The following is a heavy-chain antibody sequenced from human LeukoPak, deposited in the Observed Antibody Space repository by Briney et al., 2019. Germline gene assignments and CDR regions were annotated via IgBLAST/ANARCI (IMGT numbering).Heavy chain of an antibody. Sequence: GEPLKISCKGSGYSFTSYWITWVRQMPGKGLEWMGKIDPRDSYINYSPSFQGYVTISADKSISTAYLQWSSLKASDTAMYYCARRFDYWGQGTLVTVSS. CDR3: ARRFDY. V-gene: IGHV5-10-1*01. J-gene: IGHJ4*02. CDR2: IDPRDSYI. CDR1: GYSFTSYW.